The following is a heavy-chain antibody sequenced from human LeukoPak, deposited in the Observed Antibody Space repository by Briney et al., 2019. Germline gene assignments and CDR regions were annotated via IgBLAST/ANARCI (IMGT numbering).Heavy chain of an antibody. J-gene: IGHJ5*02. CDR3: ARDTTTSIVLMVYAIGGNWFDP. D-gene: IGHD2-8*01. CDR2: INPNSGGT. V-gene: IGHV1-2*02. Sequence: GASVKVSCKASGYTFTGYYMHWVRQAPGQGLEWMGWINPNSGGTNYAQKFQGRVTMTRDTSISTAYMELSRLRSDDTAVYYCARDTTTSIVLMVYAIGGNWFDPWGQGTLVTVSS. CDR1: GYTFTGYY.